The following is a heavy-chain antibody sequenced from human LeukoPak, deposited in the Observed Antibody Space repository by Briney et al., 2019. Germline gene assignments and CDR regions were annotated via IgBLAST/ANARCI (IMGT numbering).Heavy chain of an antibody. Sequence: PSETLSLTCAVSGGSISSSNWWSWVRQPPGKGLEWIGEIYHSGSTNYNPSLKSRVTISVDKSKNQFSLKLSSVTAADTAVYYCARLYCTRTSCSIDIWGQGTMVTVSS. CDR3: ARLYCTRTSCSIDI. CDR1: GGSISSSNW. J-gene: IGHJ3*02. V-gene: IGHV4-4*02. D-gene: IGHD2-8*01. CDR2: IYHSGST.